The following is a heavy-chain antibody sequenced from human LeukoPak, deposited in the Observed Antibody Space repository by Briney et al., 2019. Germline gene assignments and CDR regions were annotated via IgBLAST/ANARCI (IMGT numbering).Heavy chain of an antibody. Sequence: PGGSLRLSCAASGFTFSSYAMSWVRQAPGKGLEWVSAISGSGGSTYYADSVKGRFTISRDNSKNTLYLQMNSLRAEDTAVYYCAKGRGQLRYFDGPKDYWGQGTLVTVSS. J-gene: IGHJ4*02. CDR2: ISGSGGST. CDR3: AKGRGQLRYFDGPKDY. CDR1: GFTFSSYA. V-gene: IGHV3-23*01. D-gene: IGHD3-9*01.